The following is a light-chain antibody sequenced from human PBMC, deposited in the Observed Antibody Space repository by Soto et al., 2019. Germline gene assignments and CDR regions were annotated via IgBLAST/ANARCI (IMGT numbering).Light chain of an antibody. CDR1: QGIAFY. V-gene: IGKV1-27*01. Sequence: DVQMTQSPSSLSASVGDTVTITCRASQGIAFYLAWFHQRPGKAPNLLISAASNLQSGVPSRFSGSGSGTDFTLTISSLQPEDVATYYCQKYDTAPFTFGPGTRVEVK. J-gene: IGKJ3*01. CDR3: QKYDTAPFT. CDR2: AAS.